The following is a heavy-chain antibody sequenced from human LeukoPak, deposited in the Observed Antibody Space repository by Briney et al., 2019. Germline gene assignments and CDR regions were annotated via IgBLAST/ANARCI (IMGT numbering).Heavy chain of an antibody. D-gene: IGHD1-26*01. CDR2: IYYSGST. Sequence: PSETLSLTCTVSGYSISSGYYWGWIRQPPGKGLEWIGSIYYSGSTYYNPSLKSRVTISVDTSKNQFSLKLSSVTAADTAVYYCARETPIVGATPNAFDIWGQGTMVTVSS. V-gene: IGHV4-38-2*02. CDR3: ARETPIVGATPNAFDI. CDR1: GYSISSGYY. J-gene: IGHJ3*02.